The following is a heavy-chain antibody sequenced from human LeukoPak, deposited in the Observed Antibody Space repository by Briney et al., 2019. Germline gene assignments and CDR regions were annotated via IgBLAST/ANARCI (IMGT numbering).Heavy chain of an antibody. CDR1: GGSISSYY. CDR2: IYYSGST. D-gene: IGHD1-26*01. V-gene: IGHV4-59*08. J-gene: IGHJ4*02. CDR3: ARVGQAEWELPL. Sequence: SETLSLTCTVSGGSISSYYWSWIRQPPGKGLEWIGYIYYSGSTNYNPSLKSRVTISVDTSKNQFSLKLSSVTAADTAVYYCARVGQAEWELPLWGQGTLVTVSS.